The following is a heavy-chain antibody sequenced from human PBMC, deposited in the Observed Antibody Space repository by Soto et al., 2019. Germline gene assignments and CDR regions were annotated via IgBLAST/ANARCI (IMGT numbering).Heavy chain of an antibody. Sequence: PSETLSLTCTVSGGSISSYYWSWIRQPPGKGLEWIGFIYYSGSTNYNPSLKSRVTISVDTSKNQFSLKLSSVTAADTAVYYCARELGEGVYHYYYGMDVWGQGTTVTV. D-gene: IGHD3-16*01. V-gene: IGHV4-59*01. J-gene: IGHJ6*02. CDR2: IYYSGST. CDR1: GGSISSYY. CDR3: ARELGEGVYHYYYGMDV.